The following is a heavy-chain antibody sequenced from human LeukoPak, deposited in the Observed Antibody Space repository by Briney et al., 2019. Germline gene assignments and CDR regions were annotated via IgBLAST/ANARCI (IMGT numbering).Heavy chain of an antibody. V-gene: IGHV3-23*01. CDR3: AKAVNDYPNTFDY. CDR1: GFTFSSYA. Sequence: PGGSLRLSCAASGFTFSSYAMSWVRQAPGKGLEWVSAIGGSGGSTYYADSVKGRFTISRDNSKNTLYLQMNSLRAEDTAVYYCAKAVNDYPNTFDYWGQGTLVTVSS. D-gene: IGHD4-11*01. CDR2: IGGSGGST. J-gene: IGHJ4*02.